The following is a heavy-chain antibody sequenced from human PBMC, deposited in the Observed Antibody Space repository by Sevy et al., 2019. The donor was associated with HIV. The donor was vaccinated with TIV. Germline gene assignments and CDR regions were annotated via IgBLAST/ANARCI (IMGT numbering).Heavy chain of an antibody. CDR3: TRGASVHILSPWDY. V-gene: IGHV3-49*04. CDR2: IRRNAYGGTT. J-gene: IGHJ4*02. CDR1: GFMYGDYA. D-gene: IGHD3-9*01. Sequence: CLRLSCTGSGFMYGDYAINCVRQAPGKGLEWLGFIRRNAYGGTTHYAASVKGRFTISRDDSKSIAYLQMNSLKTEHTAVYYCTRGASVHILSPWDYWGQGTSVTVSS.